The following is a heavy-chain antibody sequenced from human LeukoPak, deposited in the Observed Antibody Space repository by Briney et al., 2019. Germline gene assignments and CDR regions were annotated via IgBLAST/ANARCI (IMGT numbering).Heavy chain of an antibody. D-gene: IGHD5-12*01. CDR1: GYTFTSYG. J-gene: IGHJ3*02. CDR2: ISAYNGNT. CDR3: AAGDLRSSAFDI. Sequence: ASVKVSCKASGYTFTSYGISWVRQAPGQGLGWRGWISAYNGNTNYAQKLQGRVTMTTDTSTSTAYMELRSLRSDDTAVYYCAAGDLRSSAFDIWGQGTMVTVSS. V-gene: IGHV1-18*01.